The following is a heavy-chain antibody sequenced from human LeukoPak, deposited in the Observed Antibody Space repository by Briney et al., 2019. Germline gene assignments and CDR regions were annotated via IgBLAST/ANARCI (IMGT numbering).Heavy chain of an antibody. CDR2: INPNSGGT. J-gene: IGHJ3*02. D-gene: IGHD5/OR15-5a*01. V-gene: IGHV1-2*02. Sequence: ASVKVSCKASGYTFTDYYMHWVRQAPGQGLEWMGWINPNSGGTNYAQKFQGRVAMTRDTSISTAYMELSRLRSDDTAVYYCARLYDYDAFDIWGQGTMVTVSS. CDR3: ARLYDYDAFDI. CDR1: GYTFTDYY.